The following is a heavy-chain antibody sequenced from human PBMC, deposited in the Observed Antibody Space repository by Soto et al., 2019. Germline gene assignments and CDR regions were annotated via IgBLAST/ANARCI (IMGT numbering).Heavy chain of an antibody. Sequence: PSETLSLTCAVYGGSFRGYYWSWIRQPPGKGLEWIGEINHSGSTNYNPSLKSRVTISVDTSKNQFSLKLSSVTAADTAVYYCARGFANGVSNWFDPWGQGTLVTVSS. J-gene: IGHJ5*02. CDR1: GGSFRGYY. CDR2: INHSGST. D-gene: IGHD2-8*01. V-gene: IGHV4-34*01. CDR3: ARGFANGVSNWFDP.